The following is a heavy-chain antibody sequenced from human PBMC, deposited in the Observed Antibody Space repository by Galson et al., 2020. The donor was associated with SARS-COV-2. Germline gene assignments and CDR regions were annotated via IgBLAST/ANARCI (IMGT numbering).Heavy chain of an antibody. Sequence: SETLSLTCTVSGGSISSSSYYWGWIRQPPGKGLEWIGSIYYSGSTYYNPSLKSRVTISVDTSKNQFSLKLSSVTAADTAVYYCARLSDVTRGYSYGYDPVLPRWGQGTLVTVSS. CDR1: GGSISSSSYY. D-gene: IGHD5-18*01. V-gene: IGHV4-39*01. CDR3: ARLSDVTRGYSYGYDPVLPR. CDR2: IYYSGST. J-gene: IGHJ4*02.